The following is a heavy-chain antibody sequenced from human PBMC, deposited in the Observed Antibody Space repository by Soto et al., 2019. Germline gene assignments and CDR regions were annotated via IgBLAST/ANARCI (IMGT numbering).Heavy chain of an antibody. CDR3: ARDFFCSGGRCYDVFDI. Sequence: ASVKVSCKTSGYTFTNFGISWVRQAPGQGLEWMGWIGTYNGRTSYAKKFQGRVTMTTDTSTSTAYMELWGLRSDDTALYYCARDFFCSGGRCYDVFDIWGQGTMVTVSS. CDR2: IGTYNGRT. CDR1: GYTFTNFG. V-gene: IGHV1-18*01. J-gene: IGHJ3*02. D-gene: IGHD2-15*01.